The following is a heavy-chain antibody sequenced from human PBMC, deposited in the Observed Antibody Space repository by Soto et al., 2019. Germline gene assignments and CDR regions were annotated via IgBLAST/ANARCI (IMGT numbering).Heavy chain of an antibody. CDR3: ALSYYYDSSGPGGDAFDI. CDR2: INPSGGST. CDR1: GFTFTNYY. J-gene: IGHJ3*02. Sequence: ASVKVSCKASGFTFTNYYLHWVRQAPGQGLEWMGMINPSGGSTTYAQKFQGRVTVTSDTPTSTLYMYLSSLRSEDTAVYYCALSYYYDSSGPGGDAFDIWGQRTMVTVSS. V-gene: IGHV1-46*03. D-gene: IGHD3-22*01.